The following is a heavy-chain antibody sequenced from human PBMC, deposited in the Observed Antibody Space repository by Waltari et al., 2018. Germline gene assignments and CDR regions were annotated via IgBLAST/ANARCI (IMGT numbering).Heavy chain of an antibody. J-gene: IGHJ4*02. CDR2: IYYSGST. V-gene: IGHV4-59*08. CDR1: GASISSSY. CDR3: ARLVSGAVYFDY. Sequence: QVQLQESGPGLVKPSETLSLTCSVSGASISSSYWSWIRQPPGKGLEWIGYIYYSGSTNYNPSLNRRVTMSMDTSKDQFSLQLTSVTAADTAVYYCARLVSGAVYFDYWGQGALVTVSS.